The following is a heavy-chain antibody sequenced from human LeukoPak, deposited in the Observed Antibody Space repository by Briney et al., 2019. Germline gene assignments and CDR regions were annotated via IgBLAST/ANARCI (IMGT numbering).Heavy chain of an antibody. V-gene: IGHV3-21*01. CDR1: GFTFSSYT. Sequence: GGSLRLSCAASGFTFSSYTMHWVRQAPGKGLEWVSSIDTSSSYTYYADSVKGRFSISRDNAKNSLYLQMNSLRAVDTAVYYCARRYCSSTNCYSFDSWGQGTLVTVSS. CDR2: IDTSSSYT. CDR3: ARRYCSSTNCYSFDS. J-gene: IGHJ4*02. D-gene: IGHD2-2*02.